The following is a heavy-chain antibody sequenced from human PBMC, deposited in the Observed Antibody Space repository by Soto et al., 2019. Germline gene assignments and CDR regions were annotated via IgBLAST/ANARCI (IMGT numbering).Heavy chain of an antibody. Sequence: QVQLQQSGPGLVRPSETLSLTCTVSGGSITENYWGWIRQSPGKGLEWIGYVYYTGIINYNPSLKRRVSISLDTSKNQFSLKLDSVTAADKAVYYCARALDYDFWGGRNWFDPWGQGTQVTVSS. V-gene: IGHV4-59*01. CDR2: VYYTGII. CDR3: ARALDYDFWGGRNWFDP. D-gene: IGHD3-3*01. CDR1: GGSITENY. J-gene: IGHJ5*02.